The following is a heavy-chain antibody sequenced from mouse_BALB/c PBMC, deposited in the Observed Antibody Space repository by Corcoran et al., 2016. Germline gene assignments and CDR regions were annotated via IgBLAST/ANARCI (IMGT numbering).Heavy chain of an antibody. CDR2: ILPGSVST. V-gene: IGHV1-9*01. CDR1: GYTFSSYW. J-gene: IGHJ1*01. Sequence: QVQLQQSGAELMKPGASAKISCKATGYTFSSYWIEWVKQRPGHGLEWIGEILPGSVSTNYNEKLKGKATFTADTSSNTAYKQLSSLTSGDSAVYYCARNWDWFSAFWGAGTTVTVSS. CDR3: ARNWDWFSAF. D-gene: IGHD4-1*01.